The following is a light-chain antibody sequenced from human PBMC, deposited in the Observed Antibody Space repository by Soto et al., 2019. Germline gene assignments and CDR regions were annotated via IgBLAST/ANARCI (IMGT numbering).Light chain of an antibody. CDR1: QSVLYSSTNKNY. Sequence: DIVMTQSPDSLAVSLGERATINCKSSQSVLYSSTNKNYLAWYQQKPGQPPKLLIYWASTRESGVPDRFSGSGSGTDFTLTISSLQAEDVAVYHCQQYYTTPGTFGQGTKMELK. CDR2: WAS. V-gene: IGKV4-1*01. J-gene: IGKJ1*01. CDR3: QQYYTTPGT.